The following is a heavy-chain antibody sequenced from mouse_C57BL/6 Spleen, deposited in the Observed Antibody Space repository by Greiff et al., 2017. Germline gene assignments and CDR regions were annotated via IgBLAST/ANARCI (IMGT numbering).Heavy chain of an antibody. CDR3: ASNCYGSTWYFDV. V-gene: IGHV5-4*01. Sequence: EVQRVESGGGLVKPGGSLKLSCAASGFTFSSYAMSWVRQTPEKRLEWVATISDGGSYTYYPDNVKGRFTISRDNAKNNLYLQMSHLKSEDTAMYYCASNCYGSTWYFDVWGTGTTVTVSS. D-gene: IGHD1-1*01. CDR2: ISDGGSYT. CDR1: GFTFSSYA. J-gene: IGHJ1*03.